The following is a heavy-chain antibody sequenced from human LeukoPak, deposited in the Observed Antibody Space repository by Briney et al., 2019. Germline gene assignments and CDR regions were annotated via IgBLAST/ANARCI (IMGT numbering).Heavy chain of an antibody. CDR2: ISTYNGNT. V-gene: IGHV1-18*01. CDR3: AKDRWRDGSSSFDN. Sequence: ASVKVSCKASGYTFSSYSINWVGQAPGQGLEWMGWISTYNGNTNYAQRLHGRVTMTTDTSTSTAYMELRSLRSDDTAVYYCAKDRWRDGSSSFDNWGQGTLVTVSS. D-gene: IGHD6-6*01. CDR1: GYTFSSYS. J-gene: IGHJ4*02.